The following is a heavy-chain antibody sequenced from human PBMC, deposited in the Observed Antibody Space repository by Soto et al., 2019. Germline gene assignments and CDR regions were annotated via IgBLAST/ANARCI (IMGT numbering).Heavy chain of an antibody. CDR3: ASCSGGSCYSGWFDP. V-gene: IGHV4-59*01. J-gene: IGHJ5*02. Sequence: PSETLSLTCTVSGGSSSSYDWSWIRQPPGKGLEWIGYIYYSGSTNYNPSLKSRVTISVDTSKNQFSLKLSSVTAADTAVYYCASCSGGSCYSGWFDPWGQGTLVTVSS. D-gene: IGHD2-15*01. CDR2: IYYSGST. CDR1: GGSSSSYD.